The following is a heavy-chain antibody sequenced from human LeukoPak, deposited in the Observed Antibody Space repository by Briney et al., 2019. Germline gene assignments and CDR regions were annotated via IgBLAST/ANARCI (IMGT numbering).Heavy chain of an antibody. CDR2: ISGSGGST. J-gene: IGHJ4*02. Sequence: PGGSLRLSCAASGFTFSNSALSWVRQAPGKGLEWVSDISGSGGSTYYADSVKGRFTISRDNSKNTLYLQMSSLRAEDTAVYYCARHLSGITGYTYGRGIDYWGQGTLLTVSS. CDR3: ARHLSGITGYTYGRGIDY. D-gene: IGHD5-18*01. CDR1: GFTFSNSA. V-gene: IGHV3-23*01.